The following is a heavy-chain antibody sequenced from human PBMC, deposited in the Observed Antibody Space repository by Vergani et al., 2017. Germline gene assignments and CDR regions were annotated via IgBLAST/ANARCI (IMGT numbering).Heavy chain of an antibody. Sequence: EVQLLESGGGLVQPGGSLRLSCAASGFTFSSYSMSWVRQVPGQGLEWVSGSSGSGGNTYYANSVKGRLTISRDNSKNTLYLQMNSLRADDTAVYYCAKGVYCSGTXCYEGRGYYYGMGVWGQGTTVTFSS. J-gene: IGHJ6*02. CDR2: SSGSGGNT. V-gene: IGHV3-23*01. CDR1: GFTFSSYS. CDR3: AKGVYCSGTXCYEGRGYYYGMGV. D-gene: IGHD2-2*01.